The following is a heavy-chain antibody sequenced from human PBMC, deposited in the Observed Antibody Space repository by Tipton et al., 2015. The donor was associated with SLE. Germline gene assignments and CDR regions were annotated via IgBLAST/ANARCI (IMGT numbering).Heavy chain of an antibody. V-gene: IGHV4-39*01. CDR2: RCSGGST. Sequence: TLSLTCSVSGDSFYSIHDQWDWIRQSPGKGLEWIGRRCSGGSTYYNPSLQSRITISVDMSKSQFSLNLNLVTAADTAIYYCARRKYYYMDVWGKGATVTVSS. CDR3: ARRKYYYMDV. J-gene: IGHJ6*03. CDR1: GDSFYSIHDQ.